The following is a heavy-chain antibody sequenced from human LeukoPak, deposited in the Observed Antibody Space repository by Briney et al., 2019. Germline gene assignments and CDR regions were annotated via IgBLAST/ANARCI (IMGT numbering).Heavy chain of an antibody. V-gene: IGHV3-74*01. D-gene: IGHD2-21*02. CDR1: GXTFSSYW. J-gene: IGHJ4*02. Sequence: GGSLRLSCVVSGXTFSSYWMHWVRQAPGKGLVWVSRINNDGSTTSYADSVKGRFTISRDNAKNTLYLQMNSLRAEDTAVYYCARENCGGDCNFDHWGQGTLVMVSS. CDR2: INNDGSTT. CDR3: ARENCGGDCNFDH.